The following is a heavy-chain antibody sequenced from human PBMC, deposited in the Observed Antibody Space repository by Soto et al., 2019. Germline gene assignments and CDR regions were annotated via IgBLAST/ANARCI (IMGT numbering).Heavy chain of an antibody. CDR3: ARGTGLYYYVEGFAFDI. Sequence: QLQLQESGSGLVKPSQTLSLTCAVSGGSISSGGYSWSWIRQPPGKGLEWIGYIYHSGSTYYNPSLKSRVTISVDRSKNQFSLKLSSVTAADTAVYYCARGTGLYYYVEGFAFDIWGQGTMVTVSS. V-gene: IGHV4-30-2*01. D-gene: IGHD3-10*02. CDR1: GGSISSGGYS. CDR2: IYHSGST. J-gene: IGHJ3*02.